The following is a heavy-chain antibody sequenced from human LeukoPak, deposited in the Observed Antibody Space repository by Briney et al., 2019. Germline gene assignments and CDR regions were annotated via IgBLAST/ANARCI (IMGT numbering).Heavy chain of an antibody. J-gene: IGHJ6*03. D-gene: IGHD2-2*01. V-gene: IGHV1-2*02. CDR2: INPNSGGT. CDR1: EYTFTGYY. Sequence: ASVKVSCKASEYTFTGYYMHWVRQAPGQGLEWMGWINPNSGGTNYAQKFQGRVTMTRDTSISTAYMELSRLRSDDTAVYYCAYLGYCSSTSCWTNYYYYMDVWGKGTTVTVSS. CDR3: AYLGYCSSTSCWTNYYYYMDV.